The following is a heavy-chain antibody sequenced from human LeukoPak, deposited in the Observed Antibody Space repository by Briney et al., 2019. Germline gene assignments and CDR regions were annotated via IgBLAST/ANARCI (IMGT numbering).Heavy chain of an antibody. D-gene: IGHD3-22*01. CDR1: GYTFTSYA. CDR3: ARSYYFDSSAYYLFDY. Sequence: GESLKISCKASGYTFTSYAMNWVRQAPGQGLEWMGWINTNTGNPTYAQGFTGRFVFSLDTSVSTAYLQISSLKAEDTAVYYCARSYYFDSSAYYLFDYWGQGTLVTVSS. CDR2: INTNTGNP. V-gene: IGHV7-4-1*02. J-gene: IGHJ4*02.